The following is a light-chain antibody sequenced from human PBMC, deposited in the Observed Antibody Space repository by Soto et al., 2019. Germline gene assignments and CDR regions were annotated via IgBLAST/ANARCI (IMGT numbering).Light chain of an antibody. J-gene: IGKJ1*01. V-gene: IGKV3-15*01. CDR1: QSISSN. Sequence: IVLTQSPGSVSLSPGEGATLSCRASQSISSNLAWYQQKPGQAPRLLIYGASTRATGIPARFSGSGSGTEFTLTISSLQSEDFAVYYCQHYNHWPPWTFGQGTKVDIK. CDR2: GAS. CDR3: QHYNHWPPWT.